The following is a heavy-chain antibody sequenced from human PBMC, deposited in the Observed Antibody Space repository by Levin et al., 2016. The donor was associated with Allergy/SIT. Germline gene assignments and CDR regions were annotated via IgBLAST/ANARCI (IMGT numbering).Heavy chain of an antibody. J-gene: IGHJ4*02. Sequence: WIRQPPGKGLEWVAFIQHDGSTKYYTDSVKGRFTISRDNSINTLYLQMSSLRPEDTAVYYCAKTFCRSVTCYTLVDSWGQGTLVTVSS. D-gene: IGHD2-2*02. CDR3: AKTFCRSVTCYTLVDS. V-gene: IGHV3-30*02. CDR2: IQHDGSTK.